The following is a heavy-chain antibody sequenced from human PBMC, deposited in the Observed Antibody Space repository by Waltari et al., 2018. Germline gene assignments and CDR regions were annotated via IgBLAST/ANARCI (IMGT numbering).Heavy chain of an antibody. J-gene: IGHJ4*02. V-gene: IGHV4-38-2*01. D-gene: IGHD6-13*01. CDR1: GYSISSGYY. CDR2: IYHSGGT. Sequence: QVQLQESGPGLVKPSETLSLTCAVSGYSISSGYYWGWIRQPPGKGLEWIGSIYHSGGTYYDPSLKSRGTIQEDTSKDQVSRKLSTVSAADTAVYYCARLSSSLLFDYWGQGTLVTGSS. CDR3: ARLSSSLLFDY.